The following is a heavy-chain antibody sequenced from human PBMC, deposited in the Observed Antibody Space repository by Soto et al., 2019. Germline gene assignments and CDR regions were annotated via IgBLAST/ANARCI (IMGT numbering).Heavy chain of an antibody. J-gene: IGHJ4*02. CDR2: IDIGGNT. CDR3: ARRRGSTGYLGREHYFDY. Sequence: EVQVVESGGGLVQPGGSLRLSCAASGFSVTNNYMNWVRQAPGKGLEWVSIIDIGGNTYYADSVKDRFTISRDNSRNTLYLHMHSLRAGETAVYYCARRRGSTGYLGREHYFDYWGQGTLVTVSP. V-gene: IGHV3-66*04. CDR1: GFSVTNNY. D-gene: IGHD2-2*01.